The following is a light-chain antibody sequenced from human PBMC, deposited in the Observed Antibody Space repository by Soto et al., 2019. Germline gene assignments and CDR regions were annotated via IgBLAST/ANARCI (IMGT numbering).Light chain of an antibody. V-gene: IGLV1-36*01. CDR3: AAWDDSVNGWV. J-gene: IGLJ3*02. CDR2: YDD. Sequence: QSVLTQPPSVSEAPGRRVTISCSGSSFNIANKAVNWYQQLPGKAPQLLIYYDDMLSSGVSDRFSGSKSGTSASLAISGLQSEDEADYYCAAWDDSVNGWVFGGGNKLTVL. CDR1: SFNIANKA.